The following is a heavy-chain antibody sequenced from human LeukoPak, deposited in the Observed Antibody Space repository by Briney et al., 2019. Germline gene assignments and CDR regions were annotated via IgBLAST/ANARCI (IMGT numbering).Heavy chain of an antibody. CDR1: GGSISSYY. CDR2: IYYSGTT. Sequence: SSETLSLTCTVSGGSISSYYWSWIRQPPGKGLEWIGYIYYSGTTNYNPSLKSRVTVSVDTSKNQFSLKLSSVTAADTAVYYCARGVYIAAAQYGYWGQGTLVTVSS. J-gene: IGHJ4*02. CDR3: ARGVYIAAAQYGY. D-gene: IGHD6-13*01. V-gene: IGHV4-59*01.